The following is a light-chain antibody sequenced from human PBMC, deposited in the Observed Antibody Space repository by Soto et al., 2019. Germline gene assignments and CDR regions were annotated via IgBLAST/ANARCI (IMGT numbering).Light chain of an antibody. V-gene: IGKV3-20*01. Sequence: EIVLTQSPVTLSLSPGEGATLSCRASQSVSRNYLAWYQQKPGQAPRLLIYTASRRATGIPDRFSGSGSGTDSTLTISRLEPEDSAVYFCQQYSDLPMTFGQGTRLEIK. CDR1: QSVSRNY. J-gene: IGKJ5*01. CDR3: QQYSDLPMT. CDR2: TAS.